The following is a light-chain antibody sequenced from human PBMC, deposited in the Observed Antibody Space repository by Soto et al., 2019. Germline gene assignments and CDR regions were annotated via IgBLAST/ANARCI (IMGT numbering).Light chain of an antibody. J-gene: IGKJ4*01. CDR3: QQLNAYPHS. CDR1: QNIRNL. Sequence: DIPLTQSPSTLSAAVGDSVTITCRASQNIRNLLAWYQQKPGKAPKPLISGASTLQSGVPSRFSGSGSGTEFTLTVSSLQPEDFATYYCQQLNAYPHSFGGGTKVDIK. V-gene: IGKV1-9*01. CDR2: GAS.